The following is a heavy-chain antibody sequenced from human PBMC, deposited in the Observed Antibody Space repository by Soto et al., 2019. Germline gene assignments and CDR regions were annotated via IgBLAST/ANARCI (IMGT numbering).Heavy chain of an antibody. CDR3: ARKSSSSSWFDL. CDR2: ISTYNGIT. Sequence: GTCSCQAAGFTFFTFGITWVRQAPGQALELMRWISTYNGITNYEQKLQSRVTMTTDISTRTAYMELRSLTSDDSSMYYGARKSSSSSWFDLRGKGTLAIVAS. J-gene: IGHJ5*02. CDR1: GFTFFTFG. D-gene: IGHD6-6*01. V-gene: IGHV1-18*01.